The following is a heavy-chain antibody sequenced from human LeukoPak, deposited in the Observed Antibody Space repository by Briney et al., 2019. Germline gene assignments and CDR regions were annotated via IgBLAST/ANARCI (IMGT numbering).Heavy chain of an antibody. CDR3: ARGGLYYYDSSGYYYFDY. Sequence: ASVKVSCKASGYSFTSYGISWVRQAPGQGLEWIGWISAYNGNTNYAQKLQGRVTMTTDTSTSTAYMELRSLRSDDTAVYYCARGGLYYYDSSGYYYFDYWGQGTLVTVSS. V-gene: IGHV1-18*01. CDR2: ISAYNGNT. D-gene: IGHD3-22*01. CDR1: GYSFTSYG. J-gene: IGHJ4*02.